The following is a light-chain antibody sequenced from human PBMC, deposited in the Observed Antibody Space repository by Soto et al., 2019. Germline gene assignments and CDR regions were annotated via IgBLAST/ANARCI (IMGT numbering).Light chain of an antibody. J-gene: IGLJ1*01. CDR1: GTDVDDYYL. V-gene: IGLV2-14*01. Sequence: QSALTQPASVSGSPGQSITISCTAAGTDVDDYYLVSWYQHHPGKAPKLIIYEVSNRPSGVSHRFSASMSGNTASLTISGLQAEDEADYYCGSYTNTTYVFGTGTKGTVL. CDR2: EVS. CDR3: GSYTNTTYV.